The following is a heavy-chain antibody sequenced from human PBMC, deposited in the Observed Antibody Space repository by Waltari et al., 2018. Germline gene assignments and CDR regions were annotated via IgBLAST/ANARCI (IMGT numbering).Heavy chain of an antibody. CDR1: GFTIRNFG. CDR3: VRALTTPNDY. Sequence: VQLVESGGGLVKPGGSLRLSRAVSGFTIRNFGMSWVRQAPGKGLEWVATTTDGNAYLYYADSVRGRFTVSTDNAKSSLYLQMNNLRAEDTGVYYCVRALTTPNDYWGRGTLVTVSS. CDR2: TTDGNAYL. V-gene: IGHV3-21*03. D-gene: IGHD4-17*01. J-gene: IGHJ4*02.